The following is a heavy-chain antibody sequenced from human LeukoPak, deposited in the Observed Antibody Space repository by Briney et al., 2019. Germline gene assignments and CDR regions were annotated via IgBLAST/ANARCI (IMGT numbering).Heavy chain of an antibody. CDR1: GFTFTDHY. D-gene: IGHD7-27*01. CDR3: ARDENWGPDY. J-gene: IGHJ4*02. V-gene: IGHV1-2*02. Sequence: ASVKVSCKASGFTFTDHYMHWVRQAPGQGLEWMGWINGKSGVTFYAQQFQDRITVTRDTSISTMYLELNRLTSADTAIYYCARDENWGPDYWGQGTLVTVSS. CDR2: INGKSGVT.